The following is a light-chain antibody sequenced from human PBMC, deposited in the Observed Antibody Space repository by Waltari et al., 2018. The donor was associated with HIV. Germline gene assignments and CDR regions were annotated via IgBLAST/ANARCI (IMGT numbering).Light chain of an antibody. J-gene: IGLJ1*01. CDR1: SSDVGGYNL. CDR2: EVS. Sequence: QSALTQPASVSGSPGQSITISCTATSSDVGGYNLVSWYQQHPGKAPKLMIYEVSKRPSGVSNRFSGSKSGNTAALTIAGLQAEDEADYYCCSYAGGSTYVFGTGTKGTVL. V-gene: IGLV2-23*02. CDR3: CSYAGGSTYV.